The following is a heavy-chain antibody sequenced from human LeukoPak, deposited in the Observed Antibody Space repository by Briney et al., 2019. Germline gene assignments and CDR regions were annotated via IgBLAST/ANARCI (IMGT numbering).Heavy chain of an antibody. CDR3: ARTPVWHYGFWSGYYRYYYYMDV. D-gene: IGHD3-3*01. CDR1: GGSFSGYY. V-gene: IGHV4-34*01. Sequence: SETLSLTCAVYGGSFSGYYWSWIRQPPGKGLEWIGEINHSGSTNYNPSLKSRVTISVDTSKNQFSLKLSSVTAADTAVYYCARTPVWHYGFWSGYYRYYYYMDVWGKGTTVTVSS. CDR2: INHSGST. J-gene: IGHJ6*03.